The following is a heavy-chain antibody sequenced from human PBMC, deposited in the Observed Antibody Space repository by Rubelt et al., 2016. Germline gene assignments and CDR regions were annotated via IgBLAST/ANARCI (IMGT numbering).Heavy chain of an antibody. D-gene: IGHD6-19*01. V-gene: IGHV3-33*01. CDR2: IWYDGSNK. CDR1: GFSFSNFG. CDR3: ARPAIAVAENRYWYFDL. J-gene: IGHJ2*01. Sequence: GGGVVQPGRSLRLSCAASGFSFSNFGMHWVRQAPGKGLDWVAVIWYDGSNKYYADSVKGRFTISRDNSKNTLFLQMNSLRAEDTALYYCARPAIAVAENRYWYFDLWGRGNLVTVSS.